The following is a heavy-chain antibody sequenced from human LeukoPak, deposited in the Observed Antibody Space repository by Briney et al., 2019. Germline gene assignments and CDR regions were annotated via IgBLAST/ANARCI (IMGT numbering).Heavy chain of an antibody. V-gene: IGHV3-15*01. CDR3: ATGDAYSGFDL. D-gene: IGHD5-12*01. CDR2: IKIKTDGETT. J-gene: IGHJ5*02. Sequence: PGGSLRLSCAASGFALSDAWMTWDRQAPGKGLEWVALIKIKTDGETTDYAAPAKGRLTISRDDSKNTLYLQMNSLKTEDTAVYYCATGDAYSGFDLWGQGTLVTVSS. CDR1: GFALSDAW.